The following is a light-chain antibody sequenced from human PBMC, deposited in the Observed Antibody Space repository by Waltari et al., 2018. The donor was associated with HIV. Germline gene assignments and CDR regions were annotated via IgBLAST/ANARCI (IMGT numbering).Light chain of an antibody. CDR2: RNK. Sequence: QSVLTQPPSASGTPGQSVTITCSGSSSNIGSNFVYWYQQVPGTAPKLLIYRNKQRPPGGPERFCGSKAGTSASLAISGLRAEDEADYYWAAWDDSLRGGVFGGGTKLTVL. CDR1: SSNIGSNF. J-gene: IGLJ2*01. CDR3: AAWDDSLRGGV. V-gene: IGLV1-47*01.